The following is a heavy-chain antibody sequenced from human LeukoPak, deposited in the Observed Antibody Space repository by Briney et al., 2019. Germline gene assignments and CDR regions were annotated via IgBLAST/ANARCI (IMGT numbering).Heavy chain of an antibody. Sequence: SSETLSLTCTVSGGSISSSSYYWGWIRQPPGKGLECIGSIYHSGSTYYNPSLKSRVTISVGTSKNQFSLNLSSVTAADTAMYYCARAVGTSRNFFDYWGQGTLVTVSS. CDR1: GGSISSSSYY. J-gene: IGHJ4*02. CDR3: ARAVGTSRNFFDY. D-gene: IGHD4-23*01. V-gene: IGHV4-39*07. CDR2: IYHSGST.